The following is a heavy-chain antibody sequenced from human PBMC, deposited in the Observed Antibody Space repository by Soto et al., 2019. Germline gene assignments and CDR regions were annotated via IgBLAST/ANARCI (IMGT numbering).Heavy chain of an antibody. Sequence: EVQLVEAGGGLVQPGGSLRLSCLSSGFTFSSYSMVWVRQAPGKGLEWIAYIFITSSTIYYADSVKGRFTVSRDNTQNSLFLQMKSLRAEDTAIYYCARDKDWAFDYWGQGTQVIVSS. J-gene: IGHJ4*02. D-gene: IGHD3-9*01. CDR1: GFTFSSYS. CDR2: IFITSSTI. V-gene: IGHV3-48*04. CDR3: ARDKDWAFDY.